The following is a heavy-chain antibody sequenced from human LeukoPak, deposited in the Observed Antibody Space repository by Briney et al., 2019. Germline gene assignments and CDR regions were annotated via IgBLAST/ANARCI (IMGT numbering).Heavy chain of an antibody. CDR1: GGSFSGYY. CDR2: INRSGST. CDR3: ARGRPVPGGAFDI. Sequence: SETLSLTCAVYGGSFSGYYWSWIRQPPGKGLEWIGEINRSGSTNYNPSLKSRVTISVDTSKNHFSLKLSSVTAADTAVYYCARGRPVPGGAFDIWGQGTMVTVSS. D-gene: IGHD1-26*01. J-gene: IGHJ3*02. V-gene: IGHV4-34*01.